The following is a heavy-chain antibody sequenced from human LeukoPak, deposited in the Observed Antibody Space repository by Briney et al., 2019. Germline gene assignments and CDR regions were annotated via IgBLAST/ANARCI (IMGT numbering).Heavy chain of an antibody. CDR3: ARDRYSSGWYGRYFDY. Sequence: PSETLSLTCTVSGGSISSGSYYWSWIRQPAGKGLEWIGRIYTSGSTNYNPSLKSRVTISVDTSKNQFSLKLSSVTAADTAVYYCARDRYSSGWYGRYFDYWGQGTLVTVSS. J-gene: IGHJ4*02. V-gene: IGHV4-61*02. CDR2: IYTSGST. D-gene: IGHD6-19*01. CDR1: GGSISSGSYY.